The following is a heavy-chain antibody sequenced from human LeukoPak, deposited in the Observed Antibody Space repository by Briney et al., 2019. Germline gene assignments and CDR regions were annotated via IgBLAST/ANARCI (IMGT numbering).Heavy chain of an antibody. J-gene: IGHJ4*02. V-gene: IGHV1-46*01. Sequence: ASVKVSRKASGYTFTSYYMHWVRQAPGQGLEWMGIINPSGGSTSYAQKFQGRVTMTRDTSTSTVYMELSSLRSEDTAVYYCARDLYRSGYSYGSDYWGQGTLVTVSS. D-gene: IGHD5-18*01. CDR1: GYTFTSYY. CDR2: INPSGGST. CDR3: ARDLYRSGYSYGSDY.